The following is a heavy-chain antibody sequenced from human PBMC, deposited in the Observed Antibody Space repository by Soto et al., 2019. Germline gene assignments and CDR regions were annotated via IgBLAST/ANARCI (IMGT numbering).Heavy chain of an antibody. CDR2: INPSGGST. D-gene: IGHD2-15*01. CDR1: GYTFTSYY. CDR3: ARDLTRCGSCLQSYYYGMDV. J-gene: IGHJ6*02. V-gene: IGHV1-46*01. Sequence: ASVKVSCKASGYTFTSYYMHWVRQAPGQGLEWMGIINPSGGSTSYAQKFQGRVTMTRDTSTSTVYMELSSLRSEDTAVYYCARDLTRCGSCLQSYYYGMDVWGQGTTVTVSS.